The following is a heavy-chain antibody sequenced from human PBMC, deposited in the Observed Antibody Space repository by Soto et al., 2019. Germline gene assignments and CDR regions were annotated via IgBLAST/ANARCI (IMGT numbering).Heavy chain of an antibody. D-gene: IGHD5-18*01. CDR2: IIPIFGTA. CDR3: ARSGEDTVHIRHYYGMDV. J-gene: IGHJ6*02. Sequence: GASVKVSCKASGGTFSSYAISWVRQAPGQGLEWMGGIIPIFGTANYAQKFQGRVTITADESTSTAYMELSSLRSEDTAVYYCARSGEDTVHIRHYYGMDVWGQGTTVTVSS. V-gene: IGHV1-69*13. CDR1: GGTFSSYA.